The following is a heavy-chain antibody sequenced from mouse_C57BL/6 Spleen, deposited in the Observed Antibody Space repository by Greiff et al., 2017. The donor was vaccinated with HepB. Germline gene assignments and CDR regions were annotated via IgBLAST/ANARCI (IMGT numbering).Heavy chain of an antibody. V-gene: IGHV1-61*01. CDR3: ARLLRWYFDV. J-gene: IGHJ1*03. D-gene: IGHD1-1*01. Sequence: QVQLQQSGAELVRPGSSVKLSCKASGYTFTSYWMDWVKQRPGQGLEWIGNIYPSDSETHYNQKFKDKATLTVDKSSSTAYMQLSSLTSEDSAVYYCARLLRWYFDVWGTGTTVTVSS. CDR2: IYPSDSET. CDR1: GYTFTSYW.